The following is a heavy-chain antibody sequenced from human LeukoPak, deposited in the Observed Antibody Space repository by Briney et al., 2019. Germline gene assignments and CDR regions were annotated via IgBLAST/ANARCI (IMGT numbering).Heavy chain of an antibody. CDR3: AELGITMIGGA. J-gene: IGHJ6*03. V-gene: IGHV3-48*04. Sequence: GGSLRLSCVASGFTFSTYGMSWVRQAPGKGLEWVSYISSSGSTIYYADSVKGRFTISRDNAKNSLYLQMNSLRAEDTAVYYCAELGITMIGGAWGKGTTVTISS. CDR1: GFTFSTYG. CDR2: ISSSGSTI. D-gene: IGHD3-10*02.